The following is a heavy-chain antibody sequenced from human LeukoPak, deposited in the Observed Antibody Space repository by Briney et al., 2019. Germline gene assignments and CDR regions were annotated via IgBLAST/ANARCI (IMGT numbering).Heavy chain of an antibody. D-gene: IGHD3-9*01. Sequence: GASVKVSCKASGYTFTSYYMHWVRQAPGQGLEWMGIINPSGGSTSYAQKFQGRVTMTRDTSTSTVYMELSSLRSEDTAVYYCAREGRGYDILTGYFPSYFDYWGQGTLVTVSS. CDR3: AREGRGYDILTGYFPSYFDY. V-gene: IGHV1-46*01. CDR2: INPSGGST. CDR1: GYTFTSYY. J-gene: IGHJ4*02.